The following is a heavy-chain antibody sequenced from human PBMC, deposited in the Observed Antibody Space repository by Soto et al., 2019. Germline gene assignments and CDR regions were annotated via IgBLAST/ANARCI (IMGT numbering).Heavy chain of an antibody. D-gene: IGHD3-9*01. Sequence: ASVKVSCKASGYTFTSYGISWVRQAPGQGLEWMGWISAYNGNTNYAQKLQGRVTMTTDTSTSTAYMELRSLRSDDTAVYYCARWDYDILTGLKPFDYWGQGTLVTSPQ. CDR3: ARWDYDILTGLKPFDY. CDR2: ISAYNGNT. V-gene: IGHV1-18*01. J-gene: IGHJ4*02. CDR1: GYTFTSYG.